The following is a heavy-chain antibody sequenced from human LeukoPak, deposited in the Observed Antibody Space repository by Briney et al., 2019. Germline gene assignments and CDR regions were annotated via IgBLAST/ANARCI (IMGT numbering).Heavy chain of an antibody. Sequence: PSETLSLTCAVSGGSISSGGYSWSWIRQPPGKGLEWIGYIYHSGSTYYNPSLKSRVTISVDRSKNQFSLKLSSVTAADTAVYYCARDEDGSGSYDYWGQGTLVTVSS. CDR3: ARDEDGSGSYDY. D-gene: IGHD3-10*01. CDR2: IYHSGST. CDR1: GGSISSGGYS. V-gene: IGHV4-30-2*01. J-gene: IGHJ4*02.